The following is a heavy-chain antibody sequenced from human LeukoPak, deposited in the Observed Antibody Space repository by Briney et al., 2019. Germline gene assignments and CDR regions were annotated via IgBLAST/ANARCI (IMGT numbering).Heavy chain of an antibody. CDR2: ISGSGGST. CDR3: ARDGREMVVTANAFDI. J-gene: IGHJ3*02. V-gene: IGHV3-23*01. Sequence: GGSLRLSCAASGFTFSSYAMSWVRQAPGKGLEWVSAISGSGGSTYYADSVKGRFTISRDNSKNTLYLQMNSLRAEDTAVYYCARDGREMVVTANAFDIWGQGTMVTVSS. D-gene: IGHD2-21*02. CDR1: GFTFSSYA.